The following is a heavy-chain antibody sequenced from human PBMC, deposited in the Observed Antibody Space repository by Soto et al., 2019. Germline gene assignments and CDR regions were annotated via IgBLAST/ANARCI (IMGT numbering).Heavy chain of an antibody. CDR1: GDYISSGNKY. CDR3: ARVPSPFDYYYAMDV. V-gene: IGHV4-30-4*01. CDR2: IFSSGTT. Sequence: PSETLSLTCTVSGDYISSGNKYWSWIRQAPGKGLEWIGYIFSSGTTYYNPSLKSRLTMSLNTSQNQFSLRLASVTDADSAVYYCARVPSPFDYYYAMDVWGQGTTVTVSS. D-gene: IGHD3-16*01. J-gene: IGHJ6*02.